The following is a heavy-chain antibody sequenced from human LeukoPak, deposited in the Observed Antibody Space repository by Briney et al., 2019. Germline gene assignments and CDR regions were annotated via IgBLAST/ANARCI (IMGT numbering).Heavy chain of an antibody. V-gene: IGHV4-61*01. CDR2: IYYSGST. CDR3: ARAAGFDSISD. D-gene: IGHD3-22*01. J-gene: IGHJ4*02. CDR1: GASVSSGSYY. Sequence: SETLSLTCTVSGASVSSGSYYWSWIRQPPGKGLEWIGYIYYSGSTNYNPSLKSRVTISVDTSKNQFSLKLSSVTAADTAVYYCARAAGFDSISDWGQGTLVTVSS.